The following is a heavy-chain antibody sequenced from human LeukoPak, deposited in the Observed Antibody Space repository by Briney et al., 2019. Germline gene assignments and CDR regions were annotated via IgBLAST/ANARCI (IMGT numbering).Heavy chain of an antibody. CDR3: AGGPPLSSSWYTSFDC. CDR2: IIPIFGTA. Sequence: SVRVSCKASGGTFSSYAISWVRQAPGQGLEWMGGIIPIFGTANYAQKFQGRVTITADESTSTAYMELSSLRSEDTAVYYCAGGPPLSSSWYTSFDCWGQGTLVTVSS. CDR1: GGTFSSYA. V-gene: IGHV1-69*01. D-gene: IGHD6-13*01. J-gene: IGHJ4*02.